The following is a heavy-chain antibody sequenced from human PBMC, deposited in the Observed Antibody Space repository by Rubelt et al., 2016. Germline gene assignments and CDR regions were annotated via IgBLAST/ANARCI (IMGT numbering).Heavy chain of an antibody. Sequence: QVQLVQSGAEVKKPGASVKVSCKASGYTFTSYYMHWVRQAPGQGLEWMGIINPSGGSTSYAQKFQGRVTMTRDTSTSTVYMELSSLRSEDTAVYYGARTKTVEMATIPLAYWGQGTLVTVSS. CDR1: GYTFTSYY. J-gene: IGHJ4*02. V-gene: IGHV1-46*01. D-gene: IGHD5-24*01. CDR3: ARTKTVEMATIPLAY. CDR2: INPSGGST.